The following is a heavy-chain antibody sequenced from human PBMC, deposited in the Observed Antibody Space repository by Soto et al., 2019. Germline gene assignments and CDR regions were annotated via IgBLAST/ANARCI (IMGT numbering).Heavy chain of an antibody. J-gene: IGHJ6*03. V-gene: IGHV4-59*08. Sequence: SETLSLTCTVSGGSISSYYWSWIRQPPGKGLEWIGYIYYSGSTNYNPSLKSRVTISVDTSKNQFSLKLSSVTAADTAVYYCARRCSSTSCQYYYYYYMDVWGKGTTVTV. D-gene: IGHD2-2*01. CDR3: ARRCSSTSCQYYYYYYMDV. CDR2: IYYSGST. CDR1: GGSISSYY.